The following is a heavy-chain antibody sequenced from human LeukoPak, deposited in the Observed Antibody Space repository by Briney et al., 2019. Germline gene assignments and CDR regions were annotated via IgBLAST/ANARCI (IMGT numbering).Heavy chain of an antibody. D-gene: IGHD3-22*01. V-gene: IGHV3-48*01. CDR2: ISGSSSTI. CDR3: ARGSTYYDSSGQVPFDY. CDR1: GFTFSSYS. Sequence: PGGSLRLSCAASGFTFSSYSMNWVRQAPEKGLEWGSYISGSSSTIYYADSVKGRFTISRDNGKNTLYLQMNSLRAEDTAVYYCARGSTYYDSSGQVPFDYWGQGTLVTVSS. J-gene: IGHJ4*02.